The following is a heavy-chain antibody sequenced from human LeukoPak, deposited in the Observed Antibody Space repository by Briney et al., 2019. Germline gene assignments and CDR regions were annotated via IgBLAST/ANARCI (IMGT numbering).Heavy chain of an antibody. CDR3: ARGTNYDFWSGYYNGGSVSVAPFDY. J-gene: IGHJ4*02. V-gene: IGHV1-2*02. CDR2: INPNSGGT. D-gene: IGHD3-3*01. CDR1: GYTFTSYA. Sequence: ASVKVSCKASGYTFTSYAMNWVRQAPGQGLEWMGWINPNSGGTNYAQKFQGRVTMTRDTSISTAYMELSRLRSDDTAVYYCARGTNYDFWSGYYNGGSVSVAPFDYWGQGTLVTVSS.